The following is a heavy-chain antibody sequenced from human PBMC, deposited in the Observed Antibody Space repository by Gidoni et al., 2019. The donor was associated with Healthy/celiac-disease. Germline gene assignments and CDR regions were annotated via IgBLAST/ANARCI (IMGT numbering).Heavy chain of an antibody. J-gene: IGHJ6*02. CDR1: GGSISSSSYY. Sequence: QLQLQESGPGLVKPSETLSLTCTVSGGSISSSSYYWGWIRQPPGQGLEWIGSIYYSGSTYYNPSLKSRVTISVDTSKNQFSLKLSSVTAADTAVYYCARDSIVVVPAAIPPTYGMDVWGQGTTVTVSS. CDR3: ARDSIVVVPAAIPPTYGMDV. D-gene: IGHD2-2*02. V-gene: IGHV4-39*02. CDR2: IYYSGST.